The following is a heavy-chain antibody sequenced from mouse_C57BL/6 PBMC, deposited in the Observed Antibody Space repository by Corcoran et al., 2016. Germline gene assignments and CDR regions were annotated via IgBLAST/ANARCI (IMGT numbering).Heavy chain of an antibody. CDR2: INTYSGVP. J-gene: IGHJ4*01. CDR3: ARSEDYYGSSFVDY. Sequence: QIQLVQSGPELKKPGETVKISCKASGYTFTTYGMSWVKQAPGKGLKWMGWINTYSGVPTYADDFKGRFAFSLETSASTAYLQINNLKNEDTATYFCARSEDYYGSSFVDYWGQGTSVTVSS. V-gene: IGHV9-3*01. D-gene: IGHD1-1*01. CDR1: GYTFTTYG.